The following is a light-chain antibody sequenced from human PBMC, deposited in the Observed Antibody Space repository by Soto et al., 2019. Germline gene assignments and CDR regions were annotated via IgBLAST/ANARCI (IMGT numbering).Light chain of an antibody. CDR3: QQYNSYST. CDR1: QSISSW. Sequence: DIQMTQSPSSLSASVRDRFTITCRASQSISSWLAWYQQKPGKSPKLLIYDDSSLESGVPSRFSGSGSGTEFTLTISSLQPDDFATYYCQQYNSYSTVGQGTQVEIK. J-gene: IGKJ1*01. CDR2: DDS. V-gene: IGKV1-5*01.